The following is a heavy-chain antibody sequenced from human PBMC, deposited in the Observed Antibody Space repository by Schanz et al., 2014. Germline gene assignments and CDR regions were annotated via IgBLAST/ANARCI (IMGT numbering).Heavy chain of an antibody. CDR3: AKYGGELGVSFEY. CDR1: GFTFSSYW. Sequence: EVQLVESGGGLVQPGGSLRLSCAASGFTFSSYWMSWVRQAPGEGLEWVAKIKQDGSEKYYVDSVKGRLTISRDNAKNSLYLQMNSLRTEDTAVYYCAKYGGELGVSFEYWGQGTLVTVSS. J-gene: IGHJ4*02. CDR2: IKQDGSEK. V-gene: IGHV3-7*01. D-gene: IGHD7-27*01.